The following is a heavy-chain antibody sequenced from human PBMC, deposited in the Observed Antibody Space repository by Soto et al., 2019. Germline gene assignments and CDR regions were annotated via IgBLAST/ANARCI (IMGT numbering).Heavy chain of an antibody. V-gene: IGHV1-24*01. J-gene: IGHJ6*02. CDR3: ATDLRYYGSGSLYQNGMDV. CDR2: FHPEDDGT. Sequence: QVQLVQSGAEVKKPGASVKVSCKVSGYTFTELSMHWVRQAPGKGLEWMGGFHPEDDGTIYAQIFQGRVTMTEDTSTDTGYMELSSLRSEDTAVYYCATDLRYYGSGSLYQNGMDVWGQGTTVTVSS. D-gene: IGHD3-10*01. CDR1: GYTFTELS.